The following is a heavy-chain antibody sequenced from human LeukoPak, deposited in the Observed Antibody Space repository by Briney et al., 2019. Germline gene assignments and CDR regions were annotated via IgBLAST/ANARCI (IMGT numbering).Heavy chain of an antibody. CDR2: MNPNTGDT. CDR3: TRGSLSGSSRDY. J-gene: IGHJ4*02. CDR1: GYTFTGYD. D-gene: IGHD1-26*01. V-gene: IGHV1-8*01. Sequence: ASVTVSCKASGYTFTGYDINWVRQATGQGLEWMGWMNPNTGDTGHAQKFQGRVTMTRNTSIDTAYMELSGLRSEDTAVYYCTRGSLSGSSRDYWGQGTLVTAS.